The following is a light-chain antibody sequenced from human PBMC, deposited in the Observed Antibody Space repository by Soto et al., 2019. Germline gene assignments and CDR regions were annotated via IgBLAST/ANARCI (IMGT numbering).Light chain of an antibody. J-gene: IGLJ1*01. V-gene: IGLV2-8*01. Sequence: QSALTQHPSASGSPGQSVTISCTGTSSDVDDYVYISWYQQHPGKAPKVIIYEASKRPSGVPDRFSGSKSANTASLTVSGLQAEDEAEYYCSSYAGDTYVFGTGTKLTVL. CDR2: EAS. CDR3: SSYAGDTYV. CDR1: SSDVDDYVY.